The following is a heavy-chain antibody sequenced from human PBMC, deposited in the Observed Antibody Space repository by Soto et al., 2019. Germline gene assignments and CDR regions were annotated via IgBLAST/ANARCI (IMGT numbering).Heavy chain of an antibody. V-gene: IGHV1-69*01. CDR2: IIPIFGTA. D-gene: IGHD2-2*02. CDR1: GGTFSSYA. J-gene: IGHJ6*02. CDR3: ARAGCSSTSCYTFRGYYYGMDV. Sequence: QVQLVQSGAEVKKPGSSVKVSCKASGGTFSSYAISWVRQAPGQGLEWMGGIIPIFGTANYAQKCQGRVTITADESTSTAYMELSSLRSEDTAVYYCARAGCSSTSCYTFRGYYYGMDVWGQGTTVTVSS.